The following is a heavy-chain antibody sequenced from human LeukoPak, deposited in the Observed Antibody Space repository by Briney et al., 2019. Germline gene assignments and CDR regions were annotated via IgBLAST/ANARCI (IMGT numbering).Heavy chain of an antibody. V-gene: IGHV3-23*01. D-gene: IGHD3-10*01. J-gene: IGHJ4*02. CDR2: IYDDNT. CDR3: AARKVRGVWFYLDY. CDR1: GFTVSAYA. Sequence: GGSLRLSWAASGFTVSAYAMAWVRQAPGKGLEWVSTIYDDNTYYADSVKGRFAISTDNSKNTLYLQMNSLRVEDTAVYFCAARKVRGVWFYLDYWGQGTLVTVSS.